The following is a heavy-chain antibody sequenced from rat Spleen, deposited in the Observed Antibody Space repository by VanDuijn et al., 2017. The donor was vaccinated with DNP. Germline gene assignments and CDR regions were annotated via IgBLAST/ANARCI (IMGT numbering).Heavy chain of an antibody. CDR2: ISYEGSST. V-gene: IGHV5-22*01. J-gene: IGHJ1*01. Sequence: EVQLVESGGGLVQPGRSLKLSCAASGFTFSDYYMAWVRQAPKKGLEWVASISYEGSSTYYGDSVKGRFTISRDNAKSTLYLQMNSLRSEDTATYYWASPPMYTTDRWYFDFWGPGTMVTVSS. D-gene: IGHD1-6*01. CDR3: ASPPMYTTDRWYFDF. CDR1: GFTFSDYY.